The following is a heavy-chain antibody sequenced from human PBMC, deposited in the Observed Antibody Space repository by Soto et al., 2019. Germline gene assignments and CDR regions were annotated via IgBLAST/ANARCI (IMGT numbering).Heavy chain of an antibody. Sequence: PGGSLRLSCAASGFTFYSYAMTWVRQAPGKGLEWVSAISGSGDRTYYADSVKGRFTISRDNSKNTLYLQMNSLRAEDTAVYYCAADGGSGYFDAFDIWGQGTMVTVSS. J-gene: IGHJ3*02. CDR1: GFTFYSYA. CDR3: AADGGSGYFDAFDI. V-gene: IGHV3-23*01. CDR2: ISGSGDRT. D-gene: IGHD3-22*01.